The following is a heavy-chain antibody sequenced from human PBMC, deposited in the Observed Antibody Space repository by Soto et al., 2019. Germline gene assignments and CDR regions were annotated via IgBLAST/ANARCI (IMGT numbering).Heavy chain of an antibody. J-gene: IGHJ4*02. CDR3: GKVLIGATRHNEFDS. CDR1: GASITSNFYY. Sequence: SETLSLTCAVSGASITSNFYYWGWIRRPPGKGLEWIGSIYFDGSTYYKSSLKSRVTISLDTSKNQFSLKLTSVTVADTAVYYCGKVLIGATRHNEFDSWGQGTLVTVSS. V-gene: IGHV4-39*01. D-gene: IGHD2-21*01. CDR2: IYFDGST.